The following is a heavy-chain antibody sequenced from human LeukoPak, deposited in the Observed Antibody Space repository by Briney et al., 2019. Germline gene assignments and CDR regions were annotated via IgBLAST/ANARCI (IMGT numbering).Heavy chain of an antibody. V-gene: IGHV4-59*01. J-gene: IGHJ3*02. CDR2: IHYSGST. CDR3: ARVFEVGASIIYAFDI. D-gene: IGHD1-26*01. Sequence: PSETLSLTCTVSGGSISSYYWSWIRQPPGKGLEWIGNIHYSGSTNYNPSLKSRVTISVDTSKNQFSLKLSSVTAADTAVYYCARVFEVGASIIYAFDILGQGTMVTVSS. CDR1: GGSISSYY.